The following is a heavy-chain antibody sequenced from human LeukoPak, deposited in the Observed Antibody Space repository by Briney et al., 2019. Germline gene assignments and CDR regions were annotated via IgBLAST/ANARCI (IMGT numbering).Heavy chain of an antibody. D-gene: IGHD3-10*01. V-gene: IGHV4-4*02. CDR1: GGAISSSNW. CDR3: ASPSTVGVYYYYGMDV. CDR2: IYHSGST. Sequence: SETLSLTGAVSGGAISSSNWWSWARQPPGKGLEWIGEIYHSGSTNYNPSLKSRVTISVDKSKNQFSLELSSVTAADTAVYYCASPSTVGVYYYYGMDVWGQGTTVTVSS. J-gene: IGHJ6*02.